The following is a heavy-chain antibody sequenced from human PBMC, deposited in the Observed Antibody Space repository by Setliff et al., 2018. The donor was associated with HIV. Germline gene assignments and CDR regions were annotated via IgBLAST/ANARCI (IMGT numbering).Heavy chain of an antibody. CDR2: VYHTGST. D-gene: IGHD5-12*01. V-gene: IGHV4-38-2*01. Sequence: SETLSLTCGVSGYSMSSGYYWGWIRQPPGKGLEWIGNVYHTGSTYYNPSLKSRVTISVDTSKNQFSLKLSSVIAADTAAYYCARVGEGYSGDMDVWGKGPRSPSP. CDR1: GYSMSSGYY. CDR3: ARVGEGYSGDMDV. J-gene: IGHJ6*03.